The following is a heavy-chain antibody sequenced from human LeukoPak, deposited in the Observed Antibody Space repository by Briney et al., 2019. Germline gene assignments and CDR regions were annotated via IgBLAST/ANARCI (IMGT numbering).Heavy chain of an antibody. CDR2: TYYRSKWYN. Sequence: SQTLSLTCAIPGDSVSRNSAAWNWIRQSPSRGLEWLGRTYYRSKWYNDYAVSVKSRITINPDTSKSQFSLQLNSVTPEDTAVYYCARDGADYINYDYYMDVWGKGTTVTVSS. J-gene: IGHJ6*03. D-gene: IGHD4-11*01. V-gene: IGHV6-1*01. CDR3: ARDGADYINYDYYMDV. CDR1: GDSVSRNSAA.